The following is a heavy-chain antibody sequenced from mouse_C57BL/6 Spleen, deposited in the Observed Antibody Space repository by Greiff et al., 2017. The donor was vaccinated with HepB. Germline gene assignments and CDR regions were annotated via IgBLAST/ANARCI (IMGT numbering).Heavy chain of an antibody. CDR1: GYTFTSYW. CDR3: ARGATGYFDV. D-gene: IGHD6-1*01. CDR2: IDPSDSYT. Sequence: QVQLKEPGAELVMPGASVKLSCKASGYTFTSYWMHWVKQRPGQGLEWIGEIDPSDSYTNYNQKFKGKSTLTVDKSSSTAYMQLSSLTSEDSAVYYGARGATGYFDVWGTGTTVTVSS. V-gene: IGHV1-69*01. J-gene: IGHJ1*03.